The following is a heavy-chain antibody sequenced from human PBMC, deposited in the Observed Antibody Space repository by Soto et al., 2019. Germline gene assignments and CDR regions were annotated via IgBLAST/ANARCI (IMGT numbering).Heavy chain of an antibody. J-gene: IGHJ5*02. Sequence: ASVKVSCKASGYTFTSYGISWVRQAPGQGLEWMGWISAYNGNTNYAQKLQGRVTMTTDTSTSTAYMELRSLRSDDTAVYYCARDLVEQTDQNWFDPWGQGTLVTVSS. CDR2: ISAYNGNT. V-gene: IGHV1-18*01. D-gene: IGHD3-16*01. CDR1: GYTFTSYG. CDR3: ARDLVEQTDQNWFDP.